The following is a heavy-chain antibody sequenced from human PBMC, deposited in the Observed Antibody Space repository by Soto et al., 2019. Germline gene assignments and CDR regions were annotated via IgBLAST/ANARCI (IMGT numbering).Heavy chain of an antibody. D-gene: IGHD5-18*01. CDR3: ASQSGYSYGYYYYFDY. Sequence: SETLSLTCTVSGGSISSSSYYWGWIRQPPGKGLEWIGSIYYSGSTYYNPSLKSRVTISVDTSKNQFSLKLSSVTAADTAVYYCASQSGYSYGYYYYFDYWGQGTLVTSPQ. J-gene: IGHJ4*02. CDR2: IYYSGST. CDR1: GGSISSSSYY. V-gene: IGHV4-39*01.